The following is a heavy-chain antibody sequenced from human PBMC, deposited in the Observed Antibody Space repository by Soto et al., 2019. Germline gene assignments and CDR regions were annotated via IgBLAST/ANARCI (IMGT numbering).Heavy chain of an antibody. J-gene: IGHJ6*02. CDR2: IYYSGST. D-gene: IGHD5-12*01. Sequence: QVQLQESGPGLVKPSQTLSLTCTVSGGSISSGGYYWSWIRQHPGKGLEWIGYIYYSGSTYYNPSLKSRVTISVDTSKNQFSLKLSSVTAADTAVYYCAKGGYSGYDLSYYYYGMDVWGQGTTVTVSS. CDR1: GGSISSGGYY. V-gene: IGHV4-31*03. CDR3: AKGGYSGYDLSYYYYGMDV.